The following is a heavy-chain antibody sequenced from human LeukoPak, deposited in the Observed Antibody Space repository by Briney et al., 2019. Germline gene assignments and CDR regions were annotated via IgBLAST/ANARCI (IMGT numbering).Heavy chain of an antibody. J-gene: IGHJ4*02. D-gene: IGHD6-19*01. V-gene: IGHV3-7*01. CDR1: GFTFSSYW. CDR2: IKQDGSEK. Sequence: GGSLRLSCAASGFTFSSYWMSWVRQAPGKGLEWVANIKQDGSEKYYVDSVKGRFTISRDNAKNSLYLQMNSLRAEDTAVYYCAKLRPGIAVAGRGFFDYWGQGTLVTVSS. CDR3: AKLRPGIAVAGRGFFDY.